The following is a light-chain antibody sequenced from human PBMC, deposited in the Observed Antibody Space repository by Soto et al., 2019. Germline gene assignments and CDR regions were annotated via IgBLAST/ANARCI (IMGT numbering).Light chain of an antibody. CDR3: CSYSGSNTLV. J-gene: IGLJ2*01. CDR1: SSDVGGYNY. Sequence: QSVLTQPRSVSGSPGQSVTFSCTGTSSDVGGYNYVSWYQQHPGKAPKVMIYDVSKRPSGVPDRISGSKSGNTASLTISGLQAEDEADYYCCSYSGSNTLVFGGGTKLTGL. CDR2: DVS. V-gene: IGLV2-11*01.